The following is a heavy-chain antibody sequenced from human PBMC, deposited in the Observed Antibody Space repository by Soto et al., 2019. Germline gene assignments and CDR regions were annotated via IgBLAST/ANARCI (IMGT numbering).Heavy chain of an antibody. Sequence: QVQLVQSGAEVRQPASSVKVSCKTSGATFSSYAITWVRQAPGQGLEWMGGIVPTVDTSTYAQKFQGRVTXXAXXFPNTVGMELSSLRSDDTAVYYCVSVVAIPGYPDNWGQGTLVTVSS. CDR2: IVPTVDTS. J-gene: IGHJ4*02. CDR3: VSVVAIPGYPDN. V-gene: IGHV1-69*12. D-gene: IGHD5-12*01. CDR1: GATFSSYA.